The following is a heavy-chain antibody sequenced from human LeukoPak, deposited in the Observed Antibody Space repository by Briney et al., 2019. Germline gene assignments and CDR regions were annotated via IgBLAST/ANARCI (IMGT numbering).Heavy chain of an antibody. CDR2: ISGSGGST. CDR3: ATSPGIVGATDDY. D-gene: IGHD1-26*01. J-gene: IGHJ4*02. Sequence: GGSLRLSCAASGFTFSSYAMSWVRQAPGKGLEWVSAISGSGGSTYYADSVKGRFTISRDNSKNTLYLQMNSLRAEDTAVYYCATSPGIVGATDDYWGQGTLVTVSS. V-gene: IGHV3-23*01. CDR1: GFTFSSYA.